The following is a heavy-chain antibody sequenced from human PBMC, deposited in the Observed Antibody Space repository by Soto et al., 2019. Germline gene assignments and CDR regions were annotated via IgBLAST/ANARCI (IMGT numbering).Heavy chain of an antibody. CDR2: ISSSGGTT. V-gene: IGHV3-23*01. J-gene: IGHJ3*02. CDR1: EFTFSNYA. Sequence: EVQLLESGGGLVQPGGSLRLSWVGSEFTFSNYAMNWVRQAPGEGPEWAALISSSGGTTYYADSVKGRFSISRDNSKNTLYLQMNSLRVEDTAIYYCAKDIQGRGATTGDDAFDIWGQGTMVTVSS. CDR3: AKDIQGRGATTGDDAFDI. D-gene: IGHD3-10*01.